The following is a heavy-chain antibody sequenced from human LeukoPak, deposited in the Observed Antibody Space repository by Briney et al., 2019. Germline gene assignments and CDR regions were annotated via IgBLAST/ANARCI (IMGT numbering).Heavy chain of an antibody. D-gene: IGHD3-10*01. CDR2: IYYSGTT. J-gene: IGHJ4*02. V-gene: IGHV4-30-4*08. CDR3: AREFPYGSGSYFNDY. Sequence: SETLSLTCTVSPGSISSGDYYWSWIRQPPGKGLEWIGYIYYSGTTYYNPSLMSRVTISVDTSKNQFSLKLSSVTAADTAVYFCAREFPYGSGSYFNDYWGQGTLVTVSS. CDR1: PGSISSGDYY.